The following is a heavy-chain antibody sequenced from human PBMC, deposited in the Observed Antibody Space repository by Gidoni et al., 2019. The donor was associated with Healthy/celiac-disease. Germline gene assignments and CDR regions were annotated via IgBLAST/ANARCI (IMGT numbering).Heavy chain of an antibody. D-gene: IGHD6-19*01. CDR1: GFSFSSYA. CDR2: ISGSGGST. J-gene: IGHJ4*02. CDR3: AKNPRSSGWYYFDY. Sequence: EVQLLESGGGLLQTGVPLRLYCAASGFSFSSYAMSWVRQAPGKGLELVSAISGSGGSTYYADSVKGRFTISRDNSKNTLYLQMNSLRAEDTAVYYCAKNPRSSGWYYFDYWCQGTLVTVSS. V-gene: IGHV3-23*01.